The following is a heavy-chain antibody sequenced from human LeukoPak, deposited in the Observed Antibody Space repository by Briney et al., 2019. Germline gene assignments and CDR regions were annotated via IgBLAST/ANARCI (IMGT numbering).Heavy chain of an antibody. J-gene: IGHJ4*02. V-gene: IGHV3-23*01. CDR2: ISASGVYT. CDR1: RFIFSKYA. CDR3: ARSELYYGSETYYHFDY. Sequence: PGGSLRLSCAASRFIFSKYAMSWVRQAPGKGLEWVSGISASGVYTYYADSVKGRFTVSRDNTRNTLYLQMSSLRPEDTAVYYCARSELYYGSETYYHFDYWGQGTLVTVSS. D-gene: IGHD3-10*01.